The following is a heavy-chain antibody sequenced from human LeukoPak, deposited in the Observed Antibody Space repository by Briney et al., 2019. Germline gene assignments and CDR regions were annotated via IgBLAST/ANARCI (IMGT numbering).Heavy chain of an antibody. D-gene: IGHD3-10*01. V-gene: IGHV4-39*07. CDR2: IYYSGST. J-gene: IGHJ3*02. CDR3: ARSLYYYGSDSFDI. CDR1: GGSISSSSYY. Sequence: SETLSLTCTVSGGSISSSSYYWGWIRQPPGKGLEWIGSIYYSGSTYYNPSLKSRVTISVDTSKNQFSLKLSSVTAADTAVYYCARSLYYYGSDSFDIWGQGTMVTVSS.